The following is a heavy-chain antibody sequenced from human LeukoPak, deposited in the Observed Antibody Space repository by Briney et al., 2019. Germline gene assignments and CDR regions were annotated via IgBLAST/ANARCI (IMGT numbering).Heavy chain of an antibody. J-gene: IGHJ2*01. Sequence: PGGSLRLSCAASGFTFSNYNMNWVRQAPGKGLEWVSSISSSSSYITYADSVKGRFTISRDNAKSSLYLQMHSLRAEDTAVYYCARDRMSSGWYFDLWGRGTLVTVSS. V-gene: IGHV3-21*01. CDR2: ISSSSSYI. CDR3: ARDRMSSGWYFDL. D-gene: IGHD6-19*01. CDR1: GFTFSNYN.